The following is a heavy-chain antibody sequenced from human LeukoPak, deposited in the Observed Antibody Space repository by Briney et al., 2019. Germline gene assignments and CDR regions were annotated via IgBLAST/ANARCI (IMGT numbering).Heavy chain of an antibody. Sequence: GGSLRLSCAASGFTFSSYGVHWVRQAPGKGLEWVAFIRYDGSNKYYADSVKGRFTISRDNSKNTLYLQMNSLRAEDTAVYYCAKAARIAVAGHFDYWGQGTLVTVSS. CDR3: AKAARIAVAGHFDY. D-gene: IGHD6-19*01. J-gene: IGHJ4*02. V-gene: IGHV3-30*02. CDR1: GFTFSSYG. CDR2: IRYDGSNK.